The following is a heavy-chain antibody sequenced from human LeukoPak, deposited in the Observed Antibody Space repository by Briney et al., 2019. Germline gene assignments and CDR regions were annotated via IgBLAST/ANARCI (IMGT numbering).Heavy chain of an antibody. D-gene: IGHD3-3*01. V-gene: IGHV2-5*01. CDR3: AHTGVNYDFWSGYYTQKWGY. Sequence: SGPTLVNPTQTLTLTCTFSGFSLSTSGVGVGWIRQPPGKALEWLALIYWNDDKRYSPSLKSRLTITKDTSKNQVVLTMTNMDPVDTATYYCAHTGVNYDFWSGYYTQKWGYWGQGTLVTVSS. CDR2: IYWNDDK. J-gene: IGHJ4*02. CDR1: GFSLSTSGVG.